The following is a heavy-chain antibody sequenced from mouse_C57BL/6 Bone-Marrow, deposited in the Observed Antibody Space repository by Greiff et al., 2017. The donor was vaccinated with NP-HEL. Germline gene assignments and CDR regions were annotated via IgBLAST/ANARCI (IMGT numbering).Heavy chain of an antibody. V-gene: IGHV1-5*01. J-gene: IGHJ3*01. CDR2: IYPGNSDT. CDR3: TKGEDYGYDEFAY. D-gene: IGHD2-2*01. CDR1: GYTFTSYW. Sequence: EVMLVESGTVLARPGASVKMSCKTSGYTFTSYWMHWVKQRPGQGLEWIGAIYPGNSDTSYNQKFKGKAKLTAVTSASTAYMELSSLTNEDSAVYYCTKGEDYGYDEFAYWGQGTLVTVSA.